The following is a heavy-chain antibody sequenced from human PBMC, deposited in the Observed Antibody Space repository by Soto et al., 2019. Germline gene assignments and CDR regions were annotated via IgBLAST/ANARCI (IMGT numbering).Heavy chain of an antibody. D-gene: IGHD1-20*01. Sequence: GGSLRLSCAASGLTFIYAWMSWVRQAPGKGLEWVGRIKSKTEGVTIDYAAPVKGRFTISRDDSKNTVYLEMNSLETGDTAVYYCTTDDITNRGWGQGTQVTVSS. CDR2: IKSKTEGVTI. CDR3: TTDDITNRG. CDR1: GLTFIYAW. V-gene: IGHV3-15*01. J-gene: IGHJ4*02.